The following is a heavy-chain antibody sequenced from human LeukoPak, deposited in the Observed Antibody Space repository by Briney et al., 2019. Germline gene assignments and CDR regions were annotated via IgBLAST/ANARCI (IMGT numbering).Heavy chain of an antibody. Sequence: SETLSLTCTFSGGSISSDYWSWVRQPPGKGLEWIAYIYYSGSTNYNPSLKSRVTISVDTSKNQFSLKLRSVTAADTAVYYCARDQQLVRSSFDYWGQGSLVTVSS. J-gene: IGHJ4*02. CDR1: GGSISSDY. D-gene: IGHD6-13*01. CDR2: IYYSGST. CDR3: ARDQQLVRSSFDY. V-gene: IGHV4-59*12.